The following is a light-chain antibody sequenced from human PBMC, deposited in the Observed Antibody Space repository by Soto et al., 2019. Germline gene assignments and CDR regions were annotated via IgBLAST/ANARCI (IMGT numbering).Light chain of an antibody. CDR2: EVS. J-gene: IGLJ1*01. V-gene: IGLV2-8*01. CDR3: SSYAGSNIFV. CDR1: SSDVGGYNF. Sequence: QSALTQPPSASGSPGQSVTISCTGTSSDVGGYNFVAWYQQHPGKAPKLMISEVSKRPSGVPDRFSGSKSGNTASLTVSGLQAKDEADYYCSSYAGSNIFVFGTGTKVTVL.